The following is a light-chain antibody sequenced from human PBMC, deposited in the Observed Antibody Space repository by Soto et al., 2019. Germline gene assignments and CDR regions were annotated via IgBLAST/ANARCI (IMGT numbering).Light chain of an antibody. Sequence: DIQMTQSPSSLSASVGDRVTITCRTSETISTYVNWYQKKPGKAPKLLIYAASSSQNGVPSRFSGSGSGTDFTLTISSLQPEDFATYYCLQDYNSPLSFGGGTKVDIK. CDR3: LQDYNSPLS. CDR2: AAS. J-gene: IGKJ4*01. CDR1: ETISTY. V-gene: IGKV1-39*01.